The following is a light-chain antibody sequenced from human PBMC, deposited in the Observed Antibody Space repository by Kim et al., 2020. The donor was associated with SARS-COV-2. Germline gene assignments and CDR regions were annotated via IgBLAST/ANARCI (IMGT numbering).Light chain of an antibody. CDR1: QTISSDS. V-gene: IGKV3-20*01. J-gene: IGKJ4*01. Sequence: EIVLTQSPAIVSLSPGESATLSCRASQTISSDSLAWYQQRPGQAPRLLIYGASTRATDVPDRFSGGGSGTDFTLTLTTLEPEDFAVYYCQQYGDFVLTFGGGTKLEI. CDR3: QQYGDFVLT. CDR2: GAS.